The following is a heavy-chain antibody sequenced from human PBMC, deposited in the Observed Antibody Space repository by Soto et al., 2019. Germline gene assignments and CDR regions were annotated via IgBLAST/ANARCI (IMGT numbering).Heavy chain of an antibody. Sequence: GGSLRLSCAASGFTFSSYAMHWVRQAPGKGLEWVAVISYDGSNKYYADSVKGRFTISRDNSKNTLYLQMNSLRAEDTAVYYCAREGVYCSGGSCYYYYGMDVWGQGTTVTVSS. V-gene: IGHV3-30-3*01. D-gene: IGHD2-15*01. J-gene: IGHJ6*02. CDR1: GFTFSSYA. CDR2: ISYDGSNK. CDR3: AREGVYCSGGSCYYYYGMDV.